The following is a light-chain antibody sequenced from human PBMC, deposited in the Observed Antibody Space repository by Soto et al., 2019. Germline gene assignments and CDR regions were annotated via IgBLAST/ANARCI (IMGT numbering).Light chain of an antibody. J-gene: IGKJ4*02. CDR1: QSVSSSY. CDR2: GAS. Sequence: EIVLTQSPGTLSLSPGALATLSCRASQSVSSSYLAWYQQKPGQAPRLLIYGASSRATGIPDRFSGSGSGTDFTLTISRLEPEDFAVYYCQQYDSSPLTFGGGTKVEIK. V-gene: IGKV3-20*01. CDR3: QQYDSSPLT.